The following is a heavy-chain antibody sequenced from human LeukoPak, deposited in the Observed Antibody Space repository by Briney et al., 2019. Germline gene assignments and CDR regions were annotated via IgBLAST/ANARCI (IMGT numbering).Heavy chain of an antibody. CDR1: GGSISSYY. CDR2: IYHSGST. Sequence: SETLSLTCTVSGGSISSYYWSWIRQPPGKGLEWIGYIYHSGSTYYNPSLKSRVTISVDRSKNQFSLKLSSVTAADTAVYYCASTSITIFGVVIDAFDIWGQGTMVTVSS. CDR3: ASTSITIFGVVIDAFDI. J-gene: IGHJ3*02. D-gene: IGHD3-3*01. V-gene: IGHV4-59*12.